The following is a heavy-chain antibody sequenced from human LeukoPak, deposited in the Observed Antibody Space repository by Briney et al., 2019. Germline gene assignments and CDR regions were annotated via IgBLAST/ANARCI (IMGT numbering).Heavy chain of an antibody. D-gene: IGHD3-9*01. CDR3: ARELDWDTHAFDI. CDR1: GGSISSYY. V-gene: IGHV4-59*01. CDR2: IYYSGST. Sequence: VKPSETLSLTCTVSGGSISSYYWSWIRQPPGKGLEWIGYIYYSGSTNYNPSLKSRVTISVDTSKNQFSLKLSSVTAADTAVYYCARELDWDTHAFDIWGQGTMVTVSS. J-gene: IGHJ3*02.